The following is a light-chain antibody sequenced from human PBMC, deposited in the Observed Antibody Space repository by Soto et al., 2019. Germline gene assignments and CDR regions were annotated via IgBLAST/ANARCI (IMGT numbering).Light chain of an antibody. CDR3: SSYTSISTYV. V-gene: IGLV2-14*01. Sequence: QSALTQPASVSGSPGQSITISRTGTSSDVSGYNFVSWYQQHPDKAPKLMIYDVTNRPSGVSNRFSGSKSGNTASLTISGLQAEDEADYYCSSYTSISTYVFGTGTKVTVL. CDR1: SSDVSGYNF. J-gene: IGLJ1*01. CDR2: DVT.